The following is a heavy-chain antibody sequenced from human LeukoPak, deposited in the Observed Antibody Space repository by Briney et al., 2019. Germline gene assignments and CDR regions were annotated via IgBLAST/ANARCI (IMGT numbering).Heavy chain of an antibody. V-gene: IGHV1-18*01. Sequence: ASVKVSCKASGYNFNNYGIDWVRQAPGQGLEWLGWINVYNGDSKYAQKLQGRVSMTTDTSAYIVYMELKSLRSDDTAVYYCARDGVGFDYWGQGTLVIVSS. J-gene: IGHJ4*02. CDR1: GYNFNNYG. CDR3: ARDGVGFDY. CDR2: INVYNGDS. D-gene: IGHD2-8*01.